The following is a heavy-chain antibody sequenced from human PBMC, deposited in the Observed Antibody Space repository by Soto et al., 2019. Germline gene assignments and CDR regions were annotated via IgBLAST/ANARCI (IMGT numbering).Heavy chain of an antibody. D-gene: IGHD4-17*01. CDR2: IIPVFGTA. CDR1: GGSLSNYG. V-gene: IGHV1-69*12. Sequence: QVQLVQSGAEVKKPGSSVKVSCKASGGSLSNYGISWVRQAPGQGLEWMGGIIPVFGTANYAQNFQGRVTITADESTNIVYMDVTSLRSEDTALYYCARGDATKIVVTTYSAMDVWGQGTTVTVSS. CDR3: ARGDATKIVVTTYSAMDV. J-gene: IGHJ6*02.